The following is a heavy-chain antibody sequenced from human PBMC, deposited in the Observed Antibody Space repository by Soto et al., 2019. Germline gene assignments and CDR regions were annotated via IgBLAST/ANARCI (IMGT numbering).Heavy chain of an antibody. CDR2: ISSDGSSS. D-gene: IGHD3-10*01. CDR1: GFRFSSYS. J-gene: IGHJ5*02. CDR3: AKPRSSLQRPPFDR. V-gene: IGHV3-30*18. Sequence: QVKLVESGGGVVQSGGSRRLSCEASGFRFSSYSIHGVRQAPGKGLEWVAVISSDGSSSEFADSLKGRFAISRDKSRKTTVYLQKTNLRPDATAVYYCAKPRSSLQRPPFDRWGDGTMVSVSS.